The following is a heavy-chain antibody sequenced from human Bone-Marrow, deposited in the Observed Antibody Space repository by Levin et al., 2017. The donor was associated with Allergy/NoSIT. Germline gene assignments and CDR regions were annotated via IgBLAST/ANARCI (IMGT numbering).Heavy chain of an antibody. CDR2: IYYSGST. CDR1: GGSISSSSYY. V-gene: IGHV4-39*01. J-gene: IGHJ4*02. CDR3: ARRAVALTTIFDY. D-gene: IGHD6-19*01. Sequence: SETLSLTCTVSGGSISSSSYYWGWIRQPPGKGLEWIGSIYYSGSTYYNPSLKSRVTISVDTSKNQFSLKLSSVTAADTAVYYCARRAVALTTIFDYWGQGTLVTVSS.